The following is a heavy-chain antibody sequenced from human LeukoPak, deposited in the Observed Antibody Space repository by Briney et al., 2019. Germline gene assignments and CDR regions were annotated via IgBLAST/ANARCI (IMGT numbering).Heavy chain of an antibody. D-gene: IGHD3-3*01. V-gene: IGHV3-20*04. CDR3: ARSLGITSFPGGFDL. CDR1: AFTFDDYG. J-gene: IGHJ2*01. CDR2: INWNGGST. Sequence: GGSLRLSCAASAFTFDDYGMSWVRQAPGKGLKWVSAINWNGGSTGYADSVKGRFTISRDNAKNSLYLQMDSLRAEDTAFYYCARSLGITSFPGGFDLWGRGTLVTVSS.